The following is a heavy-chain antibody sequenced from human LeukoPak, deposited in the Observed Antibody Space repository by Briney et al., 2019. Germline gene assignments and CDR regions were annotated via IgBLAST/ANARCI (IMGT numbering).Heavy chain of an antibody. D-gene: IGHD3-22*01. Sequence: ASVKVSCKASGYTFTSYYMHWVRQAPGQGLEWMGIINPRGGSTSYAQKFQGRVTMTRDTSTRTVYMELSSLRSEDTAVYYCARVDSSGYYYFDYWGQGTLVTVSS. V-gene: IGHV1-46*01. CDR3: ARVDSSGYYYFDY. J-gene: IGHJ4*02. CDR2: INPRGGST. CDR1: GYTFTSYY.